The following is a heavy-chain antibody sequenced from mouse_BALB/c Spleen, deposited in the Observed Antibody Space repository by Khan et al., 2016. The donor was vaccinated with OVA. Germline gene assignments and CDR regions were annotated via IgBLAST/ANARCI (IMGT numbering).Heavy chain of an antibody. V-gene: IGHV3-2*02. CDR3: ARRGDGYYGAMDY. CDR1: GYSITSDYA. CDR2: ISYSGST. Sequence: VQLKESGPGLVKPSQSLSLTCTVTGYSITSDYAWNWIRQFPGNKLEWMGYISYSGSTSYNPSLKSRISITRDTSKKQFFLQLNSVTTEDTATYYGARRGDGYYGAMDYWGQGTSVTVSS. J-gene: IGHJ4*01. D-gene: IGHD2-3*01.